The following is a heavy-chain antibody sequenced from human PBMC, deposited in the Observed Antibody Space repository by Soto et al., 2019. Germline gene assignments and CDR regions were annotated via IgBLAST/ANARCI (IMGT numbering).Heavy chain of an antibody. CDR3: ARDLFNYYDSSGYYPAPYFDY. CDR1: GYTFTGYY. Sequence: GASVKVSCKASGYTFTGYYMHWVRQAPGQGLEWMGWINPNSGGTNYAQKLQGRVTMTTDTSTSTAYMELRSLRSDDTAVYYCARDLFNYYDSSGYYPAPYFDYWGQGTLVTVSS. D-gene: IGHD3-22*01. CDR2: INPNSGGT. V-gene: IGHV1-2*02. J-gene: IGHJ4*02.